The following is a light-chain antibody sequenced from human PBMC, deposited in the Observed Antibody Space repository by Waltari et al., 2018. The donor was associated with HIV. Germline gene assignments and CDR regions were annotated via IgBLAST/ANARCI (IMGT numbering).Light chain of an antibody. CDR3: QEYNSYSYT. CDR1: QSISTW. CDR2: KAS. J-gene: IGKJ2*01. V-gene: IGKV1-5*03. Sequence: DIQMTQSPSTLSASVGDRVTITCRASQSISTWLAWYQQKPGKAPKLLIYKASTLESGVPSRFSGSGSGTEFTLTISSLQPEDFATYYCQEYNSYSYTFGQGTKLEI.